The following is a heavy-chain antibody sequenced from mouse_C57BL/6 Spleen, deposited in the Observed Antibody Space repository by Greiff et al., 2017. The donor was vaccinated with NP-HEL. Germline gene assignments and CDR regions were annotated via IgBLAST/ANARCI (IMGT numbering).Heavy chain of an antibody. Sequence: QVHVKQPGAELVRPGSSVKLSCKASGYTFTSYWMDWVKQRPGQGLEWIGNIYPSDSETHYNQKFKDKATLTVDKSSSTAYMQLSSLTSEDSAVYYCAYGSSNWYFDVWGTGTTVTVSS. V-gene: IGHV1-61*01. CDR1: GYTFTSYW. CDR3: AYGSSNWYFDV. J-gene: IGHJ1*03. CDR2: IYPSDSET. D-gene: IGHD1-1*01.